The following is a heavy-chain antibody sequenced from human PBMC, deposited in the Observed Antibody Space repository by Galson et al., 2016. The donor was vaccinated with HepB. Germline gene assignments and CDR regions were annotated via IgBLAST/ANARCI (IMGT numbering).Heavy chain of an antibody. CDR2: IHPSGAYT. D-gene: IGHD3-9*01. V-gene: IGHV1-46*01. Sequence: SVKVSCKASDNTFSKDYIHWVRQAPGQGLQWLGTIHPSGAYTTYAQRFDSRVTMTRDTATNTVYMELRALTSKDTAVYYCARANYNLLTGYYSGLDHWGQGTLVTVSS. CDR1: DNTFSKDY. CDR3: ARANYNLLTGYYSGLDH. J-gene: IGHJ4*02.